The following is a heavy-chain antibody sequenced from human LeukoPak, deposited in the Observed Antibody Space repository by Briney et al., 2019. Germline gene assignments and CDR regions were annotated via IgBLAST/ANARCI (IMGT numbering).Heavy chain of an antibody. CDR1: GGSFSGYY. CDR2: INHSGST. J-gene: IGHJ4*02. D-gene: IGHD3-10*01. CDR3: ARQQLRYYYGSGSSLSKFDY. V-gene: IGHV4-34*01. Sequence: PSETLSLTCAVYGGSFSGYYWSWIRQPPGKGLEWIGEINHSGSTNYNPSLKSRVTISVDTSKNQFSLKLSSVTAADTAVYYCARQQLRYYYGSGSSLSKFDYWGQGTLVTVSS.